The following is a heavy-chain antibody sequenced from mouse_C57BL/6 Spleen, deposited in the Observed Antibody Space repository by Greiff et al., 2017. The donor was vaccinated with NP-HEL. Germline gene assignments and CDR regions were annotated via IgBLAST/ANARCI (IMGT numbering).Heavy chain of an antibody. V-gene: IGHV1-69*01. Sequence: QVQLQQPGAELVMPGASVTLSCKASGYTFTSYWMHWVKQRPGQGLEWIGEIDPSDSYTNSNQKFKGKSTLTVDKSSSTAYMQLSSLTSEDSAVYYCARGRFFYAMDYWGQGTSVTVSS. CDR1: GYTFTSYW. CDR3: ARGRFFYAMDY. J-gene: IGHJ4*01. CDR2: IDPSDSYT.